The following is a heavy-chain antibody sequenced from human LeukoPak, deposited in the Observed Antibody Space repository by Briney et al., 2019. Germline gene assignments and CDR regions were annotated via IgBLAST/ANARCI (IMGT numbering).Heavy chain of an antibody. D-gene: IGHD6-19*01. Sequence: GGSLRLSCAASGFTFSIYWMSWVRQAPGKGLEWVSVIYSGGSTYYADSVKGRFTISRDNSKNTLYLQMNSLRAEDTAVYYCARVSGVAVAVDYWGQGTLVTVSS. J-gene: IGHJ4*02. CDR3: ARVSGVAVAVDY. V-gene: IGHV3-66*01. CDR1: GFTFSIYW. CDR2: IYSGGST.